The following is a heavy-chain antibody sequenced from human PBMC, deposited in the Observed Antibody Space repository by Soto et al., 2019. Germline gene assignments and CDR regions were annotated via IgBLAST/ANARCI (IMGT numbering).Heavy chain of an antibody. CDR2: INSDGSGT. D-gene: IGHD5-12*01. Sequence: GGSLRLSCAASGFTFSSYWMHWVRQAPGKGLVWVSRINSDGSGTSYADSVKGRFTISRDNAKNTLYLQMNSLRAEDTAVYYCARVRDGYQYYYYGMDVWGQGTTVTVSS. J-gene: IGHJ6*02. CDR3: ARVRDGYQYYYYGMDV. CDR1: GFTFSSYW. V-gene: IGHV3-74*01.